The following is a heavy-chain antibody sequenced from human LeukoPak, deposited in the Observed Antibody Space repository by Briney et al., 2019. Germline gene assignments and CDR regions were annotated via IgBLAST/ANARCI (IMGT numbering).Heavy chain of an antibody. CDR2: IYPGDSDT. V-gene: IGHV5-51*01. J-gene: IGHJ4*02. CDR1: GYSFSNYW. CDR3: ARQYGRPFDY. D-gene: IGHD4-17*01. Sequence: GESLKISRKSSGYSFSNYWIGWVRQMPGKGLEWMGIIYPGDSDTRYSPSFQGQVTISVDESINTAYLQWSSLEASDTAMYYCARQYGRPFDYWGQGTLVTVSS.